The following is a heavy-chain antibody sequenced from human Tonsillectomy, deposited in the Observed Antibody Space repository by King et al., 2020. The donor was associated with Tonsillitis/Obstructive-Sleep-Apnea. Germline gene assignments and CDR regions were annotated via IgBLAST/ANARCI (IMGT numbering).Heavy chain of an antibody. J-gene: IGHJ6*03. CDR1: GFTFRNYA. Sequence: EVQLVESGGDLVQPGGSLRLSCAASGFTFRNYAMSWVRQAPGKGLEWVSIISGSGGNTNFADSVKGRVTISRDNSKNTLFLQMNSLGVEDPAVYYCAKVGLGKSYYDYYMAVWGKGTTGTVSS. CDR2: ISGSGGNT. D-gene: IGHD7-27*01. V-gene: IGHV3-23*04. CDR3: AKVGLGKSYYDYYMAV.